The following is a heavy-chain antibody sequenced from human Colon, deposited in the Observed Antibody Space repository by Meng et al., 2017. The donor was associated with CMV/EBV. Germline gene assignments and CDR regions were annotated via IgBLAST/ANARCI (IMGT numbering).Heavy chain of an antibody. J-gene: IGHJ5*02. D-gene: IGHD2-15*01. V-gene: IGHV3-23*01. CDR1: GFTFTTYV. CDR3: AKNTRGIVAWPDP. CDR2: VSGSGRI. Sequence: GGSLRLSCVASGFTFTTYVMSWVRQVSGKGPEWVASVSGSGRINYADSVKGRFVISRDNSKNSIFLQMNDLRVEDTAMYYCAKNTRGIVAWPDPWGQGTLVTVSS.